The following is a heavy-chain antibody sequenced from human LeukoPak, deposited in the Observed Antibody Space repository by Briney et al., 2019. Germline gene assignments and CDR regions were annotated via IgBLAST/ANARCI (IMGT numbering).Heavy chain of an antibody. D-gene: IGHD2-15*01. Sequence: ASVKVSCKASGYTFTGYYMHWVRQAPGQGLEWMGWINPNSGGTNYAQKFQGRVNMTRDTSISTAYMELSRLRSDDTAVYYCARARLTYCSGGSCYSGSYMDVWGKGTTVTVSS. CDR3: ARARLTYCSGGSCYSGSYMDV. V-gene: IGHV1-2*02. CDR2: INPNSGGT. J-gene: IGHJ6*03. CDR1: GYTFTGYY.